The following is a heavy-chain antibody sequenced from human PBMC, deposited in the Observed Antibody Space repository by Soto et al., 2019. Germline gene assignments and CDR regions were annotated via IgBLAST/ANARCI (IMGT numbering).Heavy chain of an antibody. D-gene: IGHD3-10*01. Sequence: PGGSLRLSCAASGFTFSSYAMHWVRQAPGKGLEWVAVISYDGSNKYYADSVKGRFTISRDNSKNTLYLQMNSLRAEDTAVYYCARDSSLLWIGEPPLGGMDVWGQATTVTVSS. CDR1: GFTFSSYA. CDR3: ARDSSLLWIGEPPLGGMDV. J-gene: IGHJ6*02. CDR2: ISYDGSNK. V-gene: IGHV3-30-3*01.